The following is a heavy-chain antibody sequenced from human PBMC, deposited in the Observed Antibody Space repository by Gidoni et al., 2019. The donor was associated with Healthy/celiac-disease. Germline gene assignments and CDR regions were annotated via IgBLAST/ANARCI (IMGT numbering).Heavy chain of an antibody. CDR1: GGSFSGYY. J-gene: IGHJ6*02. CDR3: ARYDKGLQRLAVAGRGGRGYYYGMDV. D-gene: IGHD6-19*01. CDR2: INHSGRT. Sequence: QVQLQQWGAGLLKPSATLSLTCAVYGGSFSGYYWSWIRKPPGKGLEWIGEINHSGRTNYKPTLKRRGTISVDTSKNQFSLKLSSVTAADTAVYYCARYDKGLQRLAVAGRGGRGYYYGMDVWGQGTTVTVSS. V-gene: IGHV4-34*01.